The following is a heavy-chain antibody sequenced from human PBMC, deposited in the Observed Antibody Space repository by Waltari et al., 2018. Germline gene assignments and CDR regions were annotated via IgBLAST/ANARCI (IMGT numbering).Heavy chain of an antibody. CDR1: GGSFSGSY. V-gene: IGHV4-34*01. CDR3: ARAGWLHPQAFDY. D-gene: IGHD5-12*01. Sequence: QVQLQQWGAGLLKPSETLSLTCAVYGGSFSGSYWSWIRQPPGKGLEWIGEINHSGSTNYNPSLKSRVTISVDTSKNQFSLKLSSVTAADTAVYYCARAGWLHPQAFDYLGQGTLVTVSS. J-gene: IGHJ4*02. CDR2: INHSGST.